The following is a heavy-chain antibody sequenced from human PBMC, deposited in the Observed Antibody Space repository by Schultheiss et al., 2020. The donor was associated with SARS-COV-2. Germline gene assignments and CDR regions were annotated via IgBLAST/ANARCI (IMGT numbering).Heavy chain of an antibody. Sequence: GGSLRLSCTASGFIFSSNAMHWVRQAPGKGLEWVSAISGSGGGTYYADSVRGRFTISRDNSKNTLYLQMNSLRAEDTAVYYCARDLVTFGYYYGMDVWGQGTTVTVSS. V-gene: IGHV3-23*01. CDR3: ARDLVTFGYYYGMDV. D-gene: IGHD3-16*01. CDR2: ISGSGGGT. CDR1: GFIFSSNA. J-gene: IGHJ6*02.